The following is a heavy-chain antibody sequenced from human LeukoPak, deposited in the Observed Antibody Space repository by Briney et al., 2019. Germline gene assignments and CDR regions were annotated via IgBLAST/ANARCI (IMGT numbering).Heavy chain of an antibody. CDR2: IYTSGST. V-gene: IGHV4-4*07. CDR1: GVPISSYY. CDR3: ARAQSDGGSCYPD. Sequence: PSETLSLTCTVSGVPISSYYWSWIRQPAGKGLEWIGRIYTSGSTNYNPSLKSRVTMSVDTAKNQFSLKLSSVTAADTAVYYCARAQSDGGSCYPDWGQGTLVTVSS. J-gene: IGHJ4*02. D-gene: IGHD2-15*01.